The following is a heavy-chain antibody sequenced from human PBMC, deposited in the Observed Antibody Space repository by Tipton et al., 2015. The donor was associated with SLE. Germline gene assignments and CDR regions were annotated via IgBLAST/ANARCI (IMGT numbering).Heavy chain of an antibody. CDR1: GDSISSGDYY. CDR2: IHYSGST. V-gene: IGHV4-39*07. D-gene: IGHD3-10*01. Sequence: TLSLTCTVSGDSISSGDYYWGWIRQPPGKGLEWIGSIHYSGSTYDNPSFKSRVTISVDTSKNQFSLKLSSVTAADTAVYYCARTEQGTGSYYRLVFEIWGQGTLVTVSS. J-gene: IGHJ4*02. CDR3: ARTEQGTGSYYRLVFEI.